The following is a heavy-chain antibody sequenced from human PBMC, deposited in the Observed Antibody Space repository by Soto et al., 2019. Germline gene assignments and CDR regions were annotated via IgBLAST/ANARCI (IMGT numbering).Heavy chain of an antibody. J-gene: IGHJ6*02. CDR1: GGSISSYY. Sequence: SETLSLTCAFYGGSISSYYWSLIRQPPGKGLEWIGYIYYSGSTNYNPSLKSRVTISVDTSKNQFSLKLSSVTAADTAVYYCARLRLENYYYYYGMDVWGQGTTVTVSS. CDR3: ARLRLENYYYYYGMDV. V-gene: IGHV4-59*08. D-gene: IGHD1-1*01. CDR2: IYYSGST.